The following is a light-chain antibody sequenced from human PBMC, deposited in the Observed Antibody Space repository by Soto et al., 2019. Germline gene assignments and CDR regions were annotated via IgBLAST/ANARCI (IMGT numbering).Light chain of an antibody. CDR1: QSISSSS. J-gene: IGKJ5*01. CDR2: GAS. V-gene: IGKV3-20*01. CDR3: QQYASSIT. Sequence: SPGTLSLSPGERATLSRRASQSISSSSLAWYQQKPGQAPRLLIFGASSRATDIPNSFSGSGSGTDFTLTISSLAPEDFAVNYCQQYASSITFGQGTRMEIK.